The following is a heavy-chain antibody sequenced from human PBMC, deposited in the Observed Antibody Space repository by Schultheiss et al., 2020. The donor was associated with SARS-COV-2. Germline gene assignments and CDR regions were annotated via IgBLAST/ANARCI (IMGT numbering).Heavy chain of an antibody. J-gene: IGHJ4*02. Sequence: GGSLRLSCAASGFTFSNAWMSWVRQAPGKGLEWVGRIKSKTDGGTTDYAAPVKGRFTISRDDSKNTLYLQMNSLRAEDTAVYYCAKKNGEWLLLSWGQGTLVTVSS. CDR2: IKSKTDGGTT. CDR1: GFTFSNAW. V-gene: IGHV3-15*01. D-gene: IGHD3-22*01. CDR3: AKKNGEWLLLS.